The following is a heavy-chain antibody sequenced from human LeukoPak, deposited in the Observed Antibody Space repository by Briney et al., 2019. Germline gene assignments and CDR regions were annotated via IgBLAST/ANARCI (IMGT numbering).Heavy chain of an antibody. D-gene: IGHD3-9*01. CDR3: ARGLRYFDWLPFDY. Sequence: ASVKVSCKASGYTFTSYGISWVRQAPGQGLEWMGWISAYNGNTNYAQKLQGRVTMTTDTSTSTDYMELRSLRSDDTAVYYCARGLRYFDWLPFDYWGQGTLVTVSS. CDR1: GYTFTSYG. CDR2: ISAYNGNT. J-gene: IGHJ4*02. V-gene: IGHV1-18*01.